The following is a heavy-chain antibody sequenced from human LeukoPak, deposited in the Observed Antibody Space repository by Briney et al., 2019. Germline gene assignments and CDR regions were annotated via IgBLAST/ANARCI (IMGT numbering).Heavy chain of an antibody. J-gene: IGHJ4*02. CDR3: AKGIVVVVAATGYFDY. D-gene: IGHD2-15*01. CDR2: ISGSGGDT. Sequence: GGSLRLSCAASGFTFSSYAMSWVRQAPGKGLEWVSVISGSGGDTYYADSVKGRFTISRDNSKNTLYLQMNSLRAEDTAVYYCAKGIVVVVAATGYFDYWGQGTLVTVSS. V-gene: IGHV3-23*01. CDR1: GFTFSSYA.